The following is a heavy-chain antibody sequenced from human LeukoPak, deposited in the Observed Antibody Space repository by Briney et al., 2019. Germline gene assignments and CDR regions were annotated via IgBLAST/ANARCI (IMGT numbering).Heavy chain of an antibody. CDR1: GFMFSFYW. J-gene: IGHJ4*02. Sequence: GGSVRLSCAASGFMFSFYWMSWVRQAPGKGLEWVGNIKQNGSDKYYVDSVMGRFTISRDNSKNSLYLQMNSLRAEDTAVYFCARHSNKYDYDSSGHYRSFDYWGQGTLVSVSS. V-gene: IGHV3-7*01. D-gene: IGHD3-22*01. CDR3: ARHSNKYDYDSSGHYRSFDY. CDR2: IKQNGSDK.